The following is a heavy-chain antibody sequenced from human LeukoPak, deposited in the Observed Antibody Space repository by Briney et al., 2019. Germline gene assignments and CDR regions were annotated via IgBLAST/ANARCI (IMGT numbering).Heavy chain of an antibody. CDR2: IKQDGSEK. CDR3: ARDTGPRWPDC. V-gene: IGHV3-7*05. D-gene: IGHD5-24*01. Sequence: GGSLRLSCATSGFTFSSYWMSWVRQAPGKGLEWVANIKQDGSEKYYVDSVKGRFTISRDNAKNSLYLQMNSLRADDTAVYYCARDTGPRWPDCRGQGTLVTVSS. J-gene: IGHJ4*02. CDR1: GFTFSSYW.